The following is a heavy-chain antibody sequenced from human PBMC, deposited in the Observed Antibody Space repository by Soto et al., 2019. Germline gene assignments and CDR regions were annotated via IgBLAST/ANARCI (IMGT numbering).Heavy chain of an antibody. CDR1: GGSLSGYY. CDR3: ARLAEEKAALGPAPTGLDY. J-gene: IGHJ4*02. CDR2: INPNGAT. V-gene: IGHV4-34*02. D-gene: IGHD4-4*01. Sequence: VQLQQWGAGLLTPSETLSLTCTVFGGSLSGYYWTWIRQSPGEGLEWIGEINPNGATNYSPSFKRRVTMSVETSTTEFSPKLPSVTAADTAVYYWARLAEEKAALGPAPTGLDYGGQGTLVTVSS.